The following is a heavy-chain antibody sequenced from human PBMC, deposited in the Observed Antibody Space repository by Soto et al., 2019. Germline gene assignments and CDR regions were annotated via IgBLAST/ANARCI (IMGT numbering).Heavy chain of an antibody. CDR2: ISYDGSNK. CDR1: GFTFSSYA. Sequence: LRLSCAASGFTFSSYAMHWVRQAPGKGLERVAVISYDGSNKYYADSVKGRFTISRDNSKNTLYLQMNSLRAEDTAVYYCASGAVELPLDYWGQGTLVTVSS. J-gene: IGHJ4*02. CDR3: ASGAVELPLDY. V-gene: IGHV3-30-3*01. D-gene: IGHD1-26*01.